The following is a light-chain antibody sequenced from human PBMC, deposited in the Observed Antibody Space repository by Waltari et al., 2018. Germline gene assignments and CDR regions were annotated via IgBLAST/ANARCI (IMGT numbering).Light chain of an antibody. V-gene: IGLV3-27*01. CDR3: YATADNNWV. CDR1: VLAKKY. J-gene: IGLJ3*02. CDR2: KDT. Sequence: SYALTQPSSVSVSPGQTATITCSGDVLAKKYGRWLQQKPGQAPVVVIYKDTERPSGIRSRCSGSASGTTVTLTSTGAQFDDEADYYCYATADNNWVFGGGTKLTVL.